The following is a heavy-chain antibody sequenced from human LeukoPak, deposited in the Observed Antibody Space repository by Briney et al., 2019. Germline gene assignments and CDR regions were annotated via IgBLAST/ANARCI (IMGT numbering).Heavy chain of an antibody. CDR1: GFTFSGSA. D-gene: IGHD3-9*01. J-gene: IGHJ4*02. CDR2: IRSKANSYAT. V-gene: IGHV3-73*01. Sequence: GGSLRLACAASGFTFSGSAMHWVRQASGKGLEWVGRIRSKANSYATAYAASVKGRFTISRDDSKNTAYLQMNSLKTEDTAVYYCTPSLYDILTGSDYWGEGWLVTVSS. CDR3: TPSLYDILTGSDY.